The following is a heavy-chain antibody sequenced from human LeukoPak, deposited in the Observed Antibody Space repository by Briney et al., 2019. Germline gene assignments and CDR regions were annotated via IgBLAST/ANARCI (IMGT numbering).Heavy chain of an antibody. CDR3: ARDAKSRRRRWFGELSVDYSYYMDV. CDR1: GFTFSSYA. CDR2: ISYDGSKK. V-gene: IGHV3-30*04. D-gene: IGHD3-10*01. J-gene: IGHJ6*03. Sequence: GRSLRLSCAASGFTFSSYAMHWVRQAPGKGLEWVAVISYDGSKKYYADSVKGRFTISRDNSKNTQHLQMNSLRAEDTAVYYCARDAKSRRRRWFGELSVDYSYYMDVWGKGTTVTISS.